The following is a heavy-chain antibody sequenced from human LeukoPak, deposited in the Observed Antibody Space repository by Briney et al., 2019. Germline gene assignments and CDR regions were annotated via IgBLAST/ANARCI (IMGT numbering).Heavy chain of an antibody. Sequence: GGSLRLSCAASGFTVSSNYMSWVRQAPGKGLKWVSVIYSGGSTYYADSVKGRFTISRDNSKNTLYLQMNSLRAEDTAVYYCAREGTAMGPRNYFDYWGQGTLVTVSS. CDR1: GFTVSSNY. V-gene: IGHV3-53*01. D-gene: IGHD5-18*01. CDR3: AREGTAMGPRNYFDY. CDR2: IYSGGST. J-gene: IGHJ4*02.